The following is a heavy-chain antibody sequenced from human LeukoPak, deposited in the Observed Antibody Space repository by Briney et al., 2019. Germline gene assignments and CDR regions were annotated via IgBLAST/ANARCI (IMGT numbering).Heavy chain of an antibody. CDR3: ARDGTFTGSNNYYYIDV. CDR1: GFTFSTAW. Sequence: PGGSLRLSCGASGFTFSTAWMYWVRQAPGKGLEWVSRINGDGRDPSYADFVKGRFTISRDNAKSTLYLEMKNLRAEDTAVYYCARDGTFTGSNNYYYIDVWGKGTTVTISS. V-gene: IGHV3-74*01. CDR2: INGDGRDP. D-gene: IGHD1-14*01. J-gene: IGHJ6*03.